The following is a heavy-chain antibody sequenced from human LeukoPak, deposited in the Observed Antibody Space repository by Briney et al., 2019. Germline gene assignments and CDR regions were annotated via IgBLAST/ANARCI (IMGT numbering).Heavy chain of an antibody. CDR3: ARDSSSAGDPLYYYYYYMDV. Sequence: ASVKVSCKASGYTFTSYGISWVRQAPGQGLEWMGWISAYNGNTNYAQKLQGRVTMTTDTSTSTAYMELRSLRSDDTAVYYCARDSSSAGDPLYYYYYYMDVWGKGTTVTVSS. D-gene: IGHD7-27*01. CDR2: ISAYNGNT. V-gene: IGHV1-18*01. J-gene: IGHJ6*03. CDR1: GYTFTSYG.